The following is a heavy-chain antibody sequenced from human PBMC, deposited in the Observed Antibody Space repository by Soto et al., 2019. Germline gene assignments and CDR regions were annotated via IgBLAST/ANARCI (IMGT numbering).Heavy chain of an antibody. CDR2: IFYSGST. CDR1: GGSISSYY. J-gene: IGHJ6*03. CDR3: ARHSIGYYFYYMDV. Sequence: SETLSLTCTVSGGSISSYYWSWIRQPPGKGLEWIGYIFYSGSTNYNPSLKSRVTISVDTSKNQFSLMLSSVTAADTAVYYCARHSIGYYFYYMDVWGKGTTVTVSS. V-gene: IGHV4-59*08.